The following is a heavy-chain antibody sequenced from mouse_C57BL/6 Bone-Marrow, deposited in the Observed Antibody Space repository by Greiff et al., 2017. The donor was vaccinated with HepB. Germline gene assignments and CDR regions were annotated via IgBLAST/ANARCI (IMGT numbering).Heavy chain of an antibody. Sequence: EVMLVESGGGLVQPGGSLKLSCAASGFTFSDYYMYWVRQTPEKRLEWVAYISNGGGSTYYPDTVKGRFTSSRDNAKNTLYLQMSRLKSEDTAMYYCARRGGSSFYFDYWGQGTTLTVSS. V-gene: IGHV5-12*01. CDR1: GFTFSDYY. CDR3: ARRGGSSFYFDY. J-gene: IGHJ2*01. D-gene: IGHD1-1*01. CDR2: ISNGGGST.